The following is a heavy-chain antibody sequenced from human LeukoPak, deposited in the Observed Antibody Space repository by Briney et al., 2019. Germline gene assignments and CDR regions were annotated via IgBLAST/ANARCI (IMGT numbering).Heavy chain of an antibody. CDR1: GGTFSSYA. V-gene: IGHV1-69*01. Sequence: SVKVSCKASGGTFSSYAISWVRQAPGQGLEWMGGIIPIFGTANYAQKFQGRVTITADESTSTVYMELSSLRSEDTAVYYCASQVLITIFGVVTDLNWFDPWAREPWSPSPQ. J-gene: IGHJ5*02. D-gene: IGHD3-3*01. CDR3: ASQVLITIFGVVTDLNWFDP. CDR2: IIPIFGTA.